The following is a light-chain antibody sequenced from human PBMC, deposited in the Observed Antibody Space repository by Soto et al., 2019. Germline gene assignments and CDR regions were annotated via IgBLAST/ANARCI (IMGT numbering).Light chain of an antibody. CDR2: GAS. Sequence: EIVLTQSPGTLSLSPGERATLSCRASHSVSSTYLAWYQQNPGQAPRLLIYGASSRATGITDWLSGSGSGTDFTLTISRLEPEDFAVYYCQQYGSSPPYTFGQGTKLEIK. J-gene: IGKJ2*01. CDR1: HSVSSTY. CDR3: QQYGSSPPYT. V-gene: IGKV3-20*01.